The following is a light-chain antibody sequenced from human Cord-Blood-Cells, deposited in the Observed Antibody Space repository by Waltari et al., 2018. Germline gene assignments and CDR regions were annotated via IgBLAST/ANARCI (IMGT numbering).Light chain of an antibody. CDR3: CSYAGSSTVV. CDR2: DGN. CDR1: SCDAASYNL. J-gene: IGLJ2*01. Sequence: SALTQHAFLPRSPGQSITIPCTVSSCDAASYNLVSWYQQHPGKATTLMIYDGNKRRSGVSNRFSGSKSGNTASLTISGLQAEDEADYYCCSYAGSSTVVFGGGTRLTVL. V-gene: IGLV2-23*01.